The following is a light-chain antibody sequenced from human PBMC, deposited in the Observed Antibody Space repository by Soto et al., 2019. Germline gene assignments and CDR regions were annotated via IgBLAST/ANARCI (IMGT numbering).Light chain of an antibody. CDR3: SSYTTISTLV. J-gene: IGLJ2*01. Sequence: QSVLTQPASVSGSPGQSITISCTGTSSDVGAYNYVSWYQQHPAKAPKLMIYEVSNRPSGVSNRFSGSKSGNTASLTISGLQAEDEADYYCSSYTTISTLVFGGGTKLTVL. V-gene: IGLV2-14*01. CDR2: EVS. CDR1: SSDVGAYNY.